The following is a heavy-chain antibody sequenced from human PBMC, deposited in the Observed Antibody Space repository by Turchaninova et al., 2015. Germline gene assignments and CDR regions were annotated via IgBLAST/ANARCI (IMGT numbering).Heavy chain of an antibody. CDR2: INQSGST. D-gene: IGHD5-18*01. CDR3: ARDVRGYSYGLDY. V-gene: IGHV4-34*01. Sequence: QVQLQPGGAGLLTPSATLAHAWAVYGGSFSGYYWSWIRQPPGKGLEWSGEINQSGSTNYNPSLKSRVTISVDTSKNQFSLKLSSVTAADTAVYYCARDVRGYSYGLDYWGQGTLVTVSS. CDR1: GGSFSGYY. J-gene: IGHJ4*02.